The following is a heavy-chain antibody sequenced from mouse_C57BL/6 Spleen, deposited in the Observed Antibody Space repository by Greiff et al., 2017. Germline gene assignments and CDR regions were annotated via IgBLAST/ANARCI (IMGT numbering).Heavy chain of an antibody. D-gene: IGHD2-3*01. CDR3: ARSYDGYSAWFAY. J-gene: IGHJ3*01. V-gene: IGHV1-80*01. CDR2: IYPGDGDT. Sequence: QVHVKQSGAELVKPGASVKISCKASGYAFSSYWMNWVKQRPGKGLEWIGQIYPGDGDTNYNGKFKGKATLTADKSSSTAYMQLSSLTSEDSAVYFCARSYDGYSAWFAYWGQGTLVTVSA. CDR1: GYAFSSYW.